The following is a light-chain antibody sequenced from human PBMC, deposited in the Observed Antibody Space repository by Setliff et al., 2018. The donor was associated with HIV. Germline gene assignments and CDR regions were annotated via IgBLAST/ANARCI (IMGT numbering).Light chain of an antibody. CDR3: QQYDNWPPWT. V-gene: IGKV3-15*01. J-gene: IGKJ1*01. Sequence: EILMTQSPATLSVSPGERATLSCRASQSVSSKLAWYQQKPGQAPRLLIYGASTRATGIPARFSGSGSGTEFTLTISSLQSEDFAVYYCQQYDNWPPWTFGQGTKVDIK. CDR2: GAS. CDR1: QSVSSK.